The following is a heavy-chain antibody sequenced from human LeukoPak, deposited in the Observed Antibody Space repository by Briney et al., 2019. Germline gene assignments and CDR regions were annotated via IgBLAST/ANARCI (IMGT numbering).Heavy chain of an antibody. CDR2: ISANSSNT. CDR1: GYSFRRNG. CDR3: ARDVNYAFDY. D-gene: IGHD3-16*01. V-gene: IGHV1-18*01. J-gene: IGHJ4*02. Sequence: GASVKVSCKSSGYSFRRNGISWVRQAPGQGLEWMAWISANSSNTNYAQNFQDRVTLTTDTSTSTAYMELRSLRSDDTAVYYCARDVNYAFDYWGQGTLVTVSS.